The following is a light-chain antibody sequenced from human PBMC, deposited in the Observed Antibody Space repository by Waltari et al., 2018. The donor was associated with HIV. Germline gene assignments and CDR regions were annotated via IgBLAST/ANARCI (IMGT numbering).Light chain of an antibody. CDR2: KDI. J-gene: IGLJ2*01. CDR3: QTPDSSGSFVV. Sequence: YELTQPSSVSVSPGQTARITCSGDALKNQYSYWYKQKPGQAPVLIIYKDIERPSGIPERFSGSSSGTTVTLTITGVQAEDEADYYCQTPDSSGSFVVFGGGTRVTVL. CDR1: ALKNQY. V-gene: IGLV3-25*03.